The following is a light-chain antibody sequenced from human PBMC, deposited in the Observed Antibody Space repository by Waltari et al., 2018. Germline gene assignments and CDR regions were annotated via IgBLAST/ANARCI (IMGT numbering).Light chain of an antibody. CDR2: DAS. CDR3: QKYVSLPAT. Sequence: EIVLTQSPGTLSLSPGERATLSCRASQSVGRSLAWYQQKPGQAPRLLIYDASSRAAGIPDRFSGRGSGTDFSLAISRLEPEDFAVYYCQKYVSLPATFGQGTKVEIK. J-gene: IGKJ1*01. V-gene: IGKV3-20*01. CDR1: QSVGRS.